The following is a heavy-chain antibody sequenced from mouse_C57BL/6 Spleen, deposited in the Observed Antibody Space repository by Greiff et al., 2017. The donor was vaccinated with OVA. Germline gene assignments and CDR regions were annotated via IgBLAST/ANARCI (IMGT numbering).Heavy chain of an antibody. D-gene: IGHD1-1*01. CDR3: LRSNFDV. CDR1: GYTFTDYE. CDR2: IDPETGGT. V-gene: IGHV1-15*01. J-gene: IGHJ1*03. Sequence: VQVQQSGAELVRPGASVTLSCKASGYTFTDYEMHWVKQTPVHGLEWIGAIDPETGGTAYNQKFKGKAILTADKSSSTAYMELRSLTSEDSAVYYALRSNFDVWGTGTTVTVSS.